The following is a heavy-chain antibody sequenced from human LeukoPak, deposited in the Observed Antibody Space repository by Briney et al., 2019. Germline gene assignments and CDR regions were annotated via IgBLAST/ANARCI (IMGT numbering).Heavy chain of an antibody. Sequence: GGSLRLSCAASGFNFDDYGMTWVRQIPGKGLEWVAGVNSNGRSAGYAAAVRGRFTISRDNSKNTLYLQMNSLRAEDTAVYYCAKMGLKQWPYNYFDYWGQGTLVTVSS. CDR1: GFNFDDYG. CDR3: AKMGLKQWPYNYFDY. D-gene: IGHD6-19*01. CDR2: VNSNGRSA. V-gene: IGHV3-20*04. J-gene: IGHJ4*02.